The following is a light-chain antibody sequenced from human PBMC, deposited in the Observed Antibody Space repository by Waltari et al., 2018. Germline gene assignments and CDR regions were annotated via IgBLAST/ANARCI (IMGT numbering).Light chain of an antibody. CDR3: AAWDDRLRGVV. CDR2: GNN. V-gene: IGLV1-47*01. J-gene: IGLJ2*01. Sequence: QPLLTQPPSASGTPGQRVTISCSGSSSNIGSYYVYWYQQLPGTAPKLLIDGNNQRPSGVPDRFSGSKSGTSGSLAISGLRSEDEADYYCAAWDDRLRGVVFGGGTKLTV. CDR1: SSNIGSYY.